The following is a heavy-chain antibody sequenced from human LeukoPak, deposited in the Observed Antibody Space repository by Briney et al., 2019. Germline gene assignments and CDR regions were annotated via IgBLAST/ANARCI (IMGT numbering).Heavy chain of an antibody. CDR1: GGSISSSSYY. Sequence: SETLSLTCTVSGGSISSSSYYWRWIRQPPGKGLEWIGSIYYSGSTYYNPSLKSRVTISVDTSKNQFSLKLSSVTAADTAVYYCARQDDSSGLGYWGQGTLVTVSS. D-gene: IGHD3-22*01. CDR2: IYYSGST. J-gene: IGHJ4*02. CDR3: ARQDDSSGLGY. V-gene: IGHV4-39*01.